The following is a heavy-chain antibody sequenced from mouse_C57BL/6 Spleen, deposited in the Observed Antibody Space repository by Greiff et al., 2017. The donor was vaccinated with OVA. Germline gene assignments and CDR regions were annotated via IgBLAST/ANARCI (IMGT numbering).Heavy chain of an antibody. J-gene: IGHJ4*01. CDR3: ARDGRAMDY. Sequence: EVKLVESGGGLVQPGGSLRLSCAASGFTFTDYYMSWVRQPPGKALEWLGFIRNKAHGYTTEYSASVKVRFTISRDNSTSILYLQMNALRAEDSSTYYCARDGRAMDYWGQGTSVTVSS. CDR2: IRNKAHGYTT. D-gene: IGHD1-1*01. V-gene: IGHV7-3*01. CDR1: GFTFTDYY.